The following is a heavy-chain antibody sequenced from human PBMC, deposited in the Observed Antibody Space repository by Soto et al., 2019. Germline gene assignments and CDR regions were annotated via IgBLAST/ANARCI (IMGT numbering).Heavy chain of an antibody. Sequence: PSETLSLTCTVSGGSIKNSGYYWSWIRQHPEKGLEWIGYISYSGCTDYAPSLKSRVTMSVDTSKNQFSLNLTSVTAADTAVYYCGRDAVTKRDFYYYGMDVWGRGTTVTVSS. CDR1: GGSIKNSGYY. J-gene: IGHJ6*02. D-gene: IGHD4-4*01. V-gene: IGHV4-31*03. CDR3: GRDAVTKRDFYYYGMDV. CDR2: ISYSGCT.